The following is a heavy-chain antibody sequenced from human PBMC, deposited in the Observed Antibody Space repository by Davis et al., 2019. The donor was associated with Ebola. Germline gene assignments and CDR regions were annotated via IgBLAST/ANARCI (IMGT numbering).Heavy chain of an antibody. D-gene: IGHD2-2*01. CDR3: ARDTSHQLPHWLYYFYGMDV. CDR1: GFTFSNAW. V-gene: IGHV3-74*01. J-gene: IGHJ6*02. Sequence: GESLKISCAASGFTFSNAWMNWVRQAPGKGLEWVARIKTDGSTTRYADSVKGRFSISRDNTKNTLYLQMNSLRGEDTAIYYCARDTSHQLPHWLYYFYGMDVWGQGTTVTVSS. CDR2: IKTDGSTT.